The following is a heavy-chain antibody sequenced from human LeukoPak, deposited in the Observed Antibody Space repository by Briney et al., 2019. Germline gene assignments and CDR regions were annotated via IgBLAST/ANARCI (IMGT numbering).Heavy chain of an antibody. Sequence: ASVKVSCKDSGYTFTSYDINWVRQATGQGLEWMGWMNPNSGNTGYAQKFQGRVTMTRNTSISTAYMELSSLRSEDTAAYYCARPPGGSSADYSYYSRMDAGAKGPRSPSP. V-gene: IGHV1-8*01. CDR3: ARPPGGSSADYSYYSRMDA. CDR1: GYTFTSYD. CDR2: MNPNSGNT. D-gene: IGHD6-6*01. J-gene: IGHJ6*02.